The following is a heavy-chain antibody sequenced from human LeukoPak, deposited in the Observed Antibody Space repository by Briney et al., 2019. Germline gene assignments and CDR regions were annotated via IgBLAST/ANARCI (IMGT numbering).Heavy chain of an antibody. CDR1: GFIFSNYA. CDR3: AKSVEHSNYRKFHD. V-gene: IGHV3-23*01. D-gene: IGHD4-11*01. Sequence: GGSLRLSCAASGFIFSNYAMSWVRQAPEKGPEWVSGISGGGGGTYYADSVKGRFTISRANSKNTLYLQMKSLRVDDTAVYYCAKSVEHSNYRKFHDWGQGTLVTVSS. CDR2: ISGGGGGT. J-gene: IGHJ4*02.